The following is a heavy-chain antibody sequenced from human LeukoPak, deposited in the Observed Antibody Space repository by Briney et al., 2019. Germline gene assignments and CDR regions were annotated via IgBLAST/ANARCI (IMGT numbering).Heavy chain of an antibody. CDR2: ITWDSGTT. CDR1: GFTFDDYT. V-gene: IGHV3-43*01. J-gene: IGHJ4*02. Sequence: GGSLRLSCAASGFTFDDYTMHWVRQAPGKSLEWVSLITWDSGTTYYKDSVKGRFTISRDNSKNSLYLQMNSLRTEDTALYYCAKGYSSGWYPFDYWGRGTLVTVSS. D-gene: IGHD6-19*01. CDR3: AKGYSSGWYPFDY.